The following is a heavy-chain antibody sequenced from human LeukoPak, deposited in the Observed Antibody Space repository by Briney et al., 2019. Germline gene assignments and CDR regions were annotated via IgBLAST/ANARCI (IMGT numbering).Heavy chain of an antibody. CDR3: ARGSTSDWPFDY. CDR1: GYTFINYA. Sequence: GASVKVSCKASGYTFINYAIHWVRHAPGQRLEWMGWINADNGNTEYSQNFQGRVTIIRDTSATTTYMELSSLRSEDTGVYYCARGSTSDWPFDYWGQGTLVTVSS. J-gene: IGHJ4*02. V-gene: IGHV1-3*01. CDR2: INADNGNT. D-gene: IGHD2-21*02.